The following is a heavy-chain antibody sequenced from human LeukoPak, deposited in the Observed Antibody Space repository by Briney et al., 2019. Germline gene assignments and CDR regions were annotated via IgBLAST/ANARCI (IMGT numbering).Heavy chain of an antibody. Sequence: PSETLSLTCTVSGGSISSSSYYWGWIRQPPGKGLEWIGSIYYSGSTYYNPSLKSRVTISVDTSKNQFSLKLSSVTAADTAVYYCARSAPHYDILTGYYPGPFDYWGQGTLVTVSS. CDR3: ARSAPHYDILTGYYPGPFDY. V-gene: IGHV4-39*07. CDR2: IYYSGST. D-gene: IGHD3-9*01. J-gene: IGHJ4*02. CDR1: GGSISSSSYY.